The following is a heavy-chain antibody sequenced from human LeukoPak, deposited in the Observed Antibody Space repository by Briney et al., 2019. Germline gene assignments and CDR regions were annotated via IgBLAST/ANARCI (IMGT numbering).Heavy chain of an antibody. Sequence: KAGGSLRLSCAASGFTFSNAWMSWLRQAPGKGLEWVGRIKSKTDGGTTDYAAPVKGRFTISRDDSKNTLYLQMNSLKTEDRAVYYCTTDLSRSVLLGSSGYYNDYWGQGTLVTVSS. V-gene: IGHV3-15*01. J-gene: IGHJ4*02. CDR1: GFTFSNAW. CDR3: TTDLSRSVLLGSSGYYNDY. D-gene: IGHD3-22*01. CDR2: IKSKTDGGTT.